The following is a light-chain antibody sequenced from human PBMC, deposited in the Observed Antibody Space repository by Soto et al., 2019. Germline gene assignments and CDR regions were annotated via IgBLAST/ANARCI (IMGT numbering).Light chain of an antibody. CDR2: GDT. V-gene: IGLV1-40*01. Sequence: QSVLTQPPSVSGAPGQRVTISCIGSSSNIGAGYDVHWYQQLPGTAPKLLISGDTNRPSGVPDRFSGSKSGTSASLAITGLRAEDEADYYCQSFDSSLSGWLFGGGTKLTVL. J-gene: IGLJ3*02. CDR1: SSNIGAGYD. CDR3: QSFDSSLSGWL.